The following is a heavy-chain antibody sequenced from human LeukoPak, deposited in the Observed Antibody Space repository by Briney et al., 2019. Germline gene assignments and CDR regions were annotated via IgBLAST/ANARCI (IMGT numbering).Heavy chain of an antibody. CDR3: ARDAPRGSSSSYLYYYGMDV. CDR2: IIPIFGTA. Sequence: VASVKVSCRASGGTFSSYAISWVRQAPGQGLEWMGGIIPIFGTANYEQKFQGRVTITADKSTSTAYMELSSPRSEDTAVYYCARDAPRGSSSSYLYYYGMDVWGKGTTVTVSS. CDR1: GGTFSSYA. V-gene: IGHV1-69*06. J-gene: IGHJ6*04. D-gene: IGHD6-13*01.